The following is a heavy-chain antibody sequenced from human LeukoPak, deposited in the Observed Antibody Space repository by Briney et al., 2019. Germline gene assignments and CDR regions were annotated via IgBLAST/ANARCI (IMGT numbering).Heavy chain of an antibody. D-gene: IGHD3-9*01. V-gene: IGHV4-61*01. Sequence: SETLSLTCTVSGGSVSSGSYYWSWIRQPPGKGLEWIGYIYYSGSTNYNPSLKSRVTISVDTSKNQFSLKLSSVTAADTAVYYCARGKLRYFDWLWEFDYWGQGTLVTVSS. CDR1: GGSVSSGSYY. J-gene: IGHJ4*02. CDR3: ARGKLRYFDWLWEFDY. CDR2: IYYSGST.